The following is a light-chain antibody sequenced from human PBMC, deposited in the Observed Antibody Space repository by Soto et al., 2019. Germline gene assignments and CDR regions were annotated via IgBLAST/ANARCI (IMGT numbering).Light chain of an antibody. Sequence: DIQMTQSPSSLSASVGDRVTITCRASLNIGDSLSWFQQKPGKPPTHLIYGPSALQSGVPLRFSGSASGTDFTLTTTNMQREVFATYYCLKTYNLTRTFGQGPNVNI. J-gene: IGKJ3*01. V-gene: IGKV1-39*01. CDR1: LNIGDS. CDR2: GPS. CDR3: LKTYNLTRT.